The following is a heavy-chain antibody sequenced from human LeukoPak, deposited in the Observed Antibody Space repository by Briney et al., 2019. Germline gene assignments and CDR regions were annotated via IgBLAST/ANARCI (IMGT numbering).Heavy chain of an antibody. J-gene: IGHJ5*02. CDR1: GGSFSGYY. D-gene: IGHD2-2*01. Sequence: SETLSLTCAVYGGSFSGYYWSWIRQPPGKGLEWIGEINHSGSTNYNPSLKSRVTISVDTSKNQFSLKLSSVTAADAAVYYCARGQWPVPAAIYWFDPWGQGTLVTVSS. CDR2: INHSGST. V-gene: IGHV4-34*01. CDR3: ARGQWPVPAAIYWFDP.